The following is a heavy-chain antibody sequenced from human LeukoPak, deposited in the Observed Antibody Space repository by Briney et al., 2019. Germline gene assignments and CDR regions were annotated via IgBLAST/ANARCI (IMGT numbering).Heavy chain of an antibody. CDR2: IYYSGRT. J-gene: IGHJ6*03. Sequence: PSETLSLTCTVSGGSISSSRYYWGWIRQPPGKGLGWIGSIYYSGRTYYNPSLKGRVTISVDTSKNQFSLKLSSVTAADTAVISCAKERAGYGDSLLGGDYYYMDVWGKGTTVTVSS. CDR3: AKERAGYGDSLLGGDYYYMDV. V-gene: IGHV4-39*07. CDR1: GGSISSSRYY. D-gene: IGHD4-17*01.